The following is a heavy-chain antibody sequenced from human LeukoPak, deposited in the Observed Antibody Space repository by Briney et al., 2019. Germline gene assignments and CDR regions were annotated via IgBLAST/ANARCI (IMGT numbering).Heavy chain of an antibody. V-gene: IGHV3-53*01. CDR3: ARDGRSYGDPRLYYYYYMDV. J-gene: IGHJ6*03. Sequence: GGSLRLSCAASGFTVSSNYMSWVRQAPGKGLEWVSVIYSGGSTYYADSVKGRFTISRDNSKNTLYLQMNSLRAEDTAVYYCARDGRSYGDPRLYYYYYMDVWGKGTTVTVSS. CDR2: IYSGGST. D-gene: IGHD4-17*01. CDR1: GFTVSSNY.